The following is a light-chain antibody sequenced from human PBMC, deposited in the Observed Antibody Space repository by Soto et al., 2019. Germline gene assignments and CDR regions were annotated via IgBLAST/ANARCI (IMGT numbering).Light chain of an antibody. Sequence: QSVLTQPPSVSAAPGQKVTISCSGSSSNIGNNYVSWYQQLPGTVPKLLIYDNNNRPSGIPDRFSGSKSGTSATLGISGLQTGDEADYYCGTWDNSLRGVVFGGGTKLTVL. CDR3: GTWDNSLRGVV. CDR2: DNN. J-gene: IGLJ2*01. V-gene: IGLV1-51*01. CDR1: SSNIGNNY.